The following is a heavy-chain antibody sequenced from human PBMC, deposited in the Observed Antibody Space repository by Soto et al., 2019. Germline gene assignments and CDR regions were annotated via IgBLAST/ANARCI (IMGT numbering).Heavy chain of an antibody. CDR2: IIPISGTA. CDR3: ARSQGSSTSLEIYYYYYYGMDV. V-gene: IGHV1-69*01. CDR1: GGTFSSYA. D-gene: IGHD2-2*01. Sequence: QVQLVQSGAEVKKPGSSVKVSCKASGGTFSSYAISWVRQAPGQGLEWMGGIIPISGTANYAQKFQGRVTITADESTSTADMELSSLSSEDTAVYYCARSQGSSTSLEIYYYYYYGMDVWGQGTTVTVPS. J-gene: IGHJ6*02.